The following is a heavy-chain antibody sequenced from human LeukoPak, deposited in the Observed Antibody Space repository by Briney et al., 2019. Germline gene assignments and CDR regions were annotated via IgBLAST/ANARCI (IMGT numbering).Heavy chain of an antibody. D-gene: IGHD3-22*01. Sequence: GESLKISCKGSGYSFTSYWIGWVRQMPGKGLEWMGIIYPGDSDTRYSPSFQGQVTISADKSISTAYLQWSSLKASDTAMCYCARPRLPYYYDSSGRNDAFDIWGQGTMVTVSS. CDR1: GYSFTSYW. CDR3: ARPRLPYYYDSSGRNDAFDI. J-gene: IGHJ3*02. V-gene: IGHV5-51*01. CDR2: IYPGDSDT.